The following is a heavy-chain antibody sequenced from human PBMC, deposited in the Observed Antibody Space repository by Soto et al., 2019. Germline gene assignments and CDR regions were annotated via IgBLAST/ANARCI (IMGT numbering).Heavy chain of an antibody. D-gene: IGHD3-16*01. CDR1: ENTFIGYY. V-gene: IGHV1-2*02. J-gene: IGHJ5*02. CDR2: MNPGSGDT. CDR3: ARMATFGSLNWFDP. Sequence: ASVKVSCKXSENTFIGYYLHWVRQATGQGLEWMGWMNPGSGDTGYAQKFQGRVTMTRDISIATAYMELSSLRSDDTAIYYCARMATFGSLNWFDPWGQGTLVTVSS.